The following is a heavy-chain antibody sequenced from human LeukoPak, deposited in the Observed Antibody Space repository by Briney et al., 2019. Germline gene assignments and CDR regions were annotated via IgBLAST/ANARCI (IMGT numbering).Heavy chain of an antibody. V-gene: IGHV3-15*01. D-gene: IGHD2-2*02. J-gene: IGHJ5*02. Sequence: PGGSLRLSCAASGFTFSNAWMSWVRQAPGKGLEWVGRFKSKSDGGTTDYAAPVKGKFTISRDDSKNTLYLEMNSLKTEDTAVYYCTRYCSSNSCYKPSWGQGTLVTVSS. CDR2: FKSKSDGGTT. CDR1: GFTFSNAW. CDR3: TRYCSSNSCYKPS.